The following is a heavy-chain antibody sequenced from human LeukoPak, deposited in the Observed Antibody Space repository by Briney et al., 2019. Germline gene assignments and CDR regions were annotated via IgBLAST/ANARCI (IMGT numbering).Heavy chain of an antibody. Sequence: GGSLRLSCAASGFTFSNYAMSWVRQAPGKGLEWVSTISPGGGSTYYADSLKGRFTLSRDNSKNTLYLQLNSLRAEDTAVYYCAKNWAGSSGLGAFDIWGQGTMVTVSS. CDR1: GFTFSNYA. V-gene: IGHV3-23*01. CDR3: AKNWAGSSGLGAFDI. CDR2: ISPGGGST. J-gene: IGHJ3*02. D-gene: IGHD6-25*01.